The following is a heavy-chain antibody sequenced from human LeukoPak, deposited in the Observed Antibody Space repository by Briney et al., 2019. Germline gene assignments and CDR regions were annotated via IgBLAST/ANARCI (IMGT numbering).Heavy chain of an antibody. V-gene: IGHV3-23*01. CDR2: ISGSGGST. CDR3: AKAAWAHDYGDPMGY. D-gene: IGHD4-17*01. J-gene: IGHJ4*02. Sequence: GGSLRLSCAASGFTFSRYAMNWARQAPGKGLEWVSTISGSGGSTYYADSVKGRFTISRDTSKNTLYLQMNSLRAEDTAVYYCAKAAWAHDYGDPMGYWGQGTLVTVSS. CDR1: GFTFSRYA.